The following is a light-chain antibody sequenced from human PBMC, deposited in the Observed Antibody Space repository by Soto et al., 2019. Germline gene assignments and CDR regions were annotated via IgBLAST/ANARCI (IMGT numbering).Light chain of an antibody. J-gene: IGLJ3*02. Sequence: QSVLTQPTSVSGSPGQSITISCTGVSSDIGGYNHVSWYQQHPGNVPRLIIYDVDNRPLGISNRFSGSQSGNTASLSISGLQAEDEADYYCCAYTARTTLSWVFXGGTKGTVL. CDR3: CAYTARTTLSWV. V-gene: IGLV2-14*03. CDR1: SSDIGGYNH. CDR2: DVD.